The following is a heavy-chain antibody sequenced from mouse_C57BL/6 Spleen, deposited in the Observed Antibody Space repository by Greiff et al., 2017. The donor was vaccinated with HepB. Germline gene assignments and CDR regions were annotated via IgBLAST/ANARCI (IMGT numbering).Heavy chain of an antibody. D-gene: IGHD1-1*01. J-gene: IGHJ1*03. CDR3: TKSLRYFDV. Sequence: EVQRVESGEGLVKPGGSLKLSCAATGFTFSSYAMSWVRQTPEKRLEWVAYISSCGDYIYYADTVKGRFTISGDNARNTLYLQMSSLKSEDTAMYYCTKSLRYFDVWGTGTPVTVSS. V-gene: IGHV5-9-1*02. CDR2: ISSCGDYI. CDR1: GFTFSSYA.